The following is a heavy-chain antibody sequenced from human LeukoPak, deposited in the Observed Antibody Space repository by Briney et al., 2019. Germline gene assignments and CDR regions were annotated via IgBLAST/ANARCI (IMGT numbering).Heavy chain of an antibody. Sequence: GGSLRLSCEASGFTFRSYSMNWFRQAPGKGLEWVSSISSSSSYIYYADSVKGRFTISRDNAKNSLYLQMNSLRAEDTAVYYCARDDYEYVWGSYRYTEGNYWGQGTLVTVSS. CDR1: GFTFRSYS. J-gene: IGHJ4*02. CDR2: ISSSSSYI. V-gene: IGHV3-21*01. D-gene: IGHD3-16*02. CDR3: ARDDYEYVWGSYRYTEGNY.